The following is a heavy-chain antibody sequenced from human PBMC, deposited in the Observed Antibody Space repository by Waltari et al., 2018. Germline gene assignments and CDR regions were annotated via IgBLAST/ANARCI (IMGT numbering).Heavy chain of an antibody. J-gene: IGHJ5*02. D-gene: IGHD1-7*01. CDR2: INPNSGGT. CDR1: GYTFTGSY. V-gene: IGHV1-2*06. Sequence: QVQLVQSGAEVKNPGASVKVSCKASGYTFTGSYLHWVRRAPGQGLEWMGRINPNSGGTNFAQKFQDRVTMTRDTSISTAYMELSRLRSDDTAVYYCARGVPNWNYQNWFDPWGQGTLVTVSS. CDR3: ARGVPNWNYQNWFDP.